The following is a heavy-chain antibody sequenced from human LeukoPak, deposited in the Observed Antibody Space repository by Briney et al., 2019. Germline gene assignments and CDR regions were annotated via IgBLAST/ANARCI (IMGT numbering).Heavy chain of an antibody. CDR1: GFTFSGSA. V-gene: IGHV3-73*01. J-gene: IGHJ4*02. CDR3: TTTMVRGFFDY. D-gene: IGHD3-10*01. CDR2: IRSKANSYAT. Sequence: TGGSLKLSCAASGFTFSGSAMHWVRQASGKGLEWVGRIRSKANSYATAYAASVEGRFTISRDDSKNTAYLQMNSLKTEDTAVYYCTTTMVRGFFDYWGQGTLVTVSS.